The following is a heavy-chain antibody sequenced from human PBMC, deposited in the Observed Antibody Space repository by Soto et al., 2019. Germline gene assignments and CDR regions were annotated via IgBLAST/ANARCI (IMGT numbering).Heavy chain of an antibody. D-gene: IGHD3-16*02. CDR2: ISGSGYTSDTGPTI. Sequence: EVQLVESGGGSVQPGGSLRLSCAASGFTCSSYEMIWVRQAPGKGLEWVSYISGSGYTSDTGPTIHYADSVKGRFTISRNNAKNSLYLQMNSLRVEDTAVYYCARVSQSFIEYFQHWGQGTLVTVSS. J-gene: IGHJ1*01. CDR3: ARVSQSFIEYFQH. V-gene: IGHV3-48*03. CDR1: GFTCSSYE.